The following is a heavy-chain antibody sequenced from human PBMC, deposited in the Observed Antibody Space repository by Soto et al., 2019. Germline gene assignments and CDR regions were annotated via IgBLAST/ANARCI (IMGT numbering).Heavy chain of an antibody. CDR1: GGSISSYY. CDR3: ARTDYSSGWYFFFDY. Sequence: XGTLSLTCTVSGGSISSYYWSWIRQPPGKGLEWIGYIYYSGSTNYNPSLKSRVTISVDTSKNQFSLKLSSVTAADTAVYYCARTDYSSGWYFFFDYWGQGTLVTVSS. D-gene: IGHD6-19*01. CDR2: IYYSGST. J-gene: IGHJ4*02. V-gene: IGHV4-59*01.